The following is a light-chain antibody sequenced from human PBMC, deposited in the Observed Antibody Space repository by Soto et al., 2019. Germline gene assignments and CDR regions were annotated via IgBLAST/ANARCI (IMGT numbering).Light chain of an antibody. CDR2: GAS. CDR1: QSVSSSY. J-gene: IGKJ5*01. CDR3: QQYGSSLIT. Sequence: IVLTQSPGTLSLSPGERATLSCRASQSVSSSYLACYQQKPGQAPRLLIYGASSRATGIPDRFSGSGSGTDFTLTISRLEPEDFAVYYCQQYGSSLITFGQGTRLEIK. V-gene: IGKV3-20*01.